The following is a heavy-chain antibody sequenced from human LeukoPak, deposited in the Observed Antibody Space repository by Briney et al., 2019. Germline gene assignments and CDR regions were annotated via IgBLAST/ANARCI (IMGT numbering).Heavy chain of an antibody. D-gene: IGHD4-17*01. Sequence: GESLKISCKGSGYSFTSYWIGWVRPMPGKGLEWMGIIYPGDSDTRYSPSFQGQVTISADKSISTAYLQWSSLKASDTAMYYCARLSYGDYGPDAFDIWGQGTMVTVSS. V-gene: IGHV5-51*01. J-gene: IGHJ3*02. CDR1: GYSFTSYW. CDR2: IYPGDSDT. CDR3: ARLSYGDYGPDAFDI.